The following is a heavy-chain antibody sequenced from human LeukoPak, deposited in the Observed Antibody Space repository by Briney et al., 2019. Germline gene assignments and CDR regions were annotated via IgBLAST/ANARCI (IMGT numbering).Heavy chain of an antibody. D-gene: IGHD1-1*01. CDR1: GFIFGAYA. CDR2: ISYDGSNK. J-gene: IGHJ4*02. V-gene: IGHV3-30*04. CDR3: ARDAGTDGTYFDY. Sequence: GGSLRLSCAASGFIFGAYALHWVRQAPGKGLEWVAVISYDGSNKYYVDSVKGRITISRDKSKNTVYLQMNSLRVEDTAVYYCARDAGTDGTYFDYWGQGTLVTVSS.